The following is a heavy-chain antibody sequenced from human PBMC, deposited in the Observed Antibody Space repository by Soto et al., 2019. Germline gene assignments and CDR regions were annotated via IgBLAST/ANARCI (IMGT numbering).Heavy chain of an antibody. CDR2: IDPSDSYT. Sequence: GEALNISCKGSGYSFTSYSISWVRQMPGKGLEWMGRIDPSDSYTNYSPSFQGHVTISADKSISTAYLQWSSLKASDTAMYYCARLPDYYGSGSYTRGDFDIRGQVKLFTVSS. J-gene: IGHJ3*02. V-gene: IGHV5-10-1*01. CDR1: GYSFTSYS. CDR3: ARLPDYYGSGSYTRGDFDI. D-gene: IGHD3-10*01.